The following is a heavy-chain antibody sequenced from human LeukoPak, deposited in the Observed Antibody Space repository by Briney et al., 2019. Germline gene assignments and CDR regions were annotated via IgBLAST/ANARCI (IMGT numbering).Heavy chain of an antibody. D-gene: IGHD4-17*01. CDR3: ARENFGDPKKYAFDI. CDR1: GFTFSNAW. V-gene: IGHV3-15*01. J-gene: IGHJ3*02. CDR2: IKSKTDGGTT. Sequence: GGSLRLSCAASGFTFSNAWMSWVRQAPGKGLEWVGRIKSKTDGGTTDYAAPVKGRFTISRDDSKNTLYLQMNSLKTEDTAVYYCARENFGDPKKYAFDIWGQGTMVTVSS.